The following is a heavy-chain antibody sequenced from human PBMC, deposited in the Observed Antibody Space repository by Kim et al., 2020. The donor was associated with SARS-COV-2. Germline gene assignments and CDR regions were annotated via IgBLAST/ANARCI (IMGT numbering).Heavy chain of an antibody. CDR2: ISAYNGNT. J-gene: IGHJ6*02. CDR3: ARDWFGELYGGEYGMDV. CDR1: GYTFTSYG. D-gene: IGHD3-10*01. Sequence: ASVKVSCKASGYTFTSYGISWVRQAPGQGLEWMGWISAYNGNTNYAQKLQGRVTMTTDTSTSTAYMELRSLRSDDTAVYYCARDWFGELYGGEYGMDVWGQGTTVTVSS. V-gene: IGHV1-18*01.